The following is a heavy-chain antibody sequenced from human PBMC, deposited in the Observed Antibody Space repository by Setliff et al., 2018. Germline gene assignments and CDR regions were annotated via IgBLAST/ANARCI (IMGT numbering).Heavy chain of an antibody. V-gene: IGHV1-18*01. J-gene: IGHJ4*02. D-gene: IGHD2-2*01. CDR1: GFTFTYFG. CDR2: ISGHNGKT. CDR3: SRLVRYCTTTSCQGASGAEF. Sequence: GASVKVSCKASGFTFTYFGISWVRLAPGQGLEWMGWISGHNGKTMYAQKFQDRVVMTTDTDTGTAYMELRSLRSDDTAVYYCSRLVRYCTTTSCQGASGAEFWGQGTLVTVSS.